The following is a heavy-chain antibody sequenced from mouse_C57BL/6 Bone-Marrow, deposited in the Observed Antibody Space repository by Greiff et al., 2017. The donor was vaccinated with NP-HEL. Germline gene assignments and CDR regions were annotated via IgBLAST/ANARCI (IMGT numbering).Heavy chain of an antibody. Sequence: QVQLQQSGPGLVQPSQSLSITCTVSGFSLTSYGVHWVRQSPGKGLEWLGVIWRGGSTDYNVAFMSRLSITKDNSKSQAFFKMNSLQADDTAIYYCALKKGKNCYYAMDYWGQGTSVTVSS. J-gene: IGHJ4*01. V-gene: IGHV2-5*01. CDR2: IWRGGST. CDR3: ALKKGKNCYYAMDY. CDR1: GFSLTSYG. D-gene: IGHD4-1*01.